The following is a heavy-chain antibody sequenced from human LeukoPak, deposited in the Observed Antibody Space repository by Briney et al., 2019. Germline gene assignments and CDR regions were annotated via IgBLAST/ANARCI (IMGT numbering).Heavy chain of an antibody. CDR3: ARLYCTNGVCYTTGGYYMDV. CDR1: GGSISSYY. CDR2: IYYSGST. J-gene: IGHJ6*03. V-gene: IGHV4-59*08. Sequence: KPSETLSLTCTVSGGSISSYYWSWIRQPPGKGLEWFGYIYYSGSTNYNPSLKSRVTISVDTSKNQFSLKLSSVTAADTAVYYCARLYCTNGVCYTTGGYYMDVWGKGTTVTVSS. D-gene: IGHD2-8*01.